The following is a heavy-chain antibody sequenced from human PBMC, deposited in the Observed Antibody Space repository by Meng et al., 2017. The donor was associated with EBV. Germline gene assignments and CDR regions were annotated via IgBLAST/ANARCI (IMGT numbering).Heavy chain of an antibody. D-gene: IGHD3-10*01. CDR3: ARDQGVRGVIITIDY. J-gene: IGHJ4*02. V-gene: IGHV3-30-3*01. CDR2: ISYDGSNK. Sequence: QVQLVESGXGAVQPGRSXRRSCAASGFTFSSYAMHWVRQAPGKGLEWVAVISYDGSNKYYADSVKGRFTISRDNSKNTLYLQMNSLRAEDTAVYYCARDQGVRGVIITIDYWGQGTLVNVSS. CDR1: GFTFSSYA.